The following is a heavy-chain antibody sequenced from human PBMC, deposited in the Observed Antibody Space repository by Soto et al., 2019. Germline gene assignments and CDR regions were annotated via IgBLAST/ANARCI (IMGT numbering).Heavy chain of an antibody. J-gene: IGHJ2*01. CDR1: AGSFSGYY. Sequence: QVQIQQWGAGPLRPLETLSLTCGVSAGSFSGYYWAWTRQPPGKGLEWIGEINDRGSINYNPSLKSRVSISLDTSKNHYSLNLRSVTAADTAVYYCARESHDILTGPPWVWYFDLWGRGTLVTVSS. V-gene: IGHV4-34*02. D-gene: IGHD3-9*01. CDR2: INDRGSI. CDR3: ARESHDILTGPPWVWYFDL.